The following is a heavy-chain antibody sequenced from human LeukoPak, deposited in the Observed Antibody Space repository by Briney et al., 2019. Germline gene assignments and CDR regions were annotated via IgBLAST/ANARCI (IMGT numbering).Heavy chain of an antibody. D-gene: IGHD5-24*01. J-gene: IGHJ4*02. CDR2: MNPNSGNT. CDR3: ARDDGYNYRSDY. V-gene: IGHV1-8*01. CDR1: GYTFTSYD. Sequence: ASVKVSCKASGYTFTSYDINWVRQATGQGLEWMGWMNPNSGNTGYAQKFQGRVTMTRDTSTSTVYMELSSLRSEDTAVYYCARDDGYNYRSDYWGQGTLVTVSS.